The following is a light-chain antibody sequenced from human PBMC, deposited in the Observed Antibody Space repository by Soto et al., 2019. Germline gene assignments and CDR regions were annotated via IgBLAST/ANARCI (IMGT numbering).Light chain of an antibody. CDR3: QQLTDRPPIT. J-gene: IGKJ5*01. CDR1: QSVSSY. CDR2: DTS. Sequence: VFRQSPSTLHLSPGERATLSCRASQSVSSYLAWYQQKPGQAPRHLIFDTSNRATGIPARFSGSGSGTDFTLTISGLEPEDFAVYYCQQLTDRPPITFGQGTLLEI. V-gene: IGKV3-11*01.